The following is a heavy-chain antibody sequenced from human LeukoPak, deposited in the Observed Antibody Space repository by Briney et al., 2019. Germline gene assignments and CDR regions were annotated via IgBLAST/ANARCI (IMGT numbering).Heavy chain of an antibody. D-gene: IGHD3-10*01. V-gene: IGHV1-46*01. Sequence: ASVKVSCKASGYTFTKSYIHWVRQAPGQGLEWMGIINPSGGSTSYAQKFQGRVTMTRDTSTSTVYMELRSLRSDDTAVYYCARASVWSDYWGQGTLVTVSS. CDR1: GYTFTKSY. CDR2: INPSGGST. CDR3: ARASVWSDY. J-gene: IGHJ4*02.